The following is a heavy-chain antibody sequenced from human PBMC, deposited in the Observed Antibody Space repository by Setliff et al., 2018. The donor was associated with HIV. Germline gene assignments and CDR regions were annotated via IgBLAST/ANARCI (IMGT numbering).Heavy chain of an antibody. CDR1: GYTFTSHS. CDR2: VYTNNGDT. CDR3: AKDRGDEYFQH. Sequence: ASVKVSCKASGYTFTSHSIHWMRQAPGQRLEWMGWVYTNNGDTKYSQKFQDRVTFTRDTSATTAYMDLSSLGFEDSAVYYCAKDRGDEYFQHWGQGTLVTVSS. V-gene: IGHV1-3*04. D-gene: IGHD2-21*02. J-gene: IGHJ1*01.